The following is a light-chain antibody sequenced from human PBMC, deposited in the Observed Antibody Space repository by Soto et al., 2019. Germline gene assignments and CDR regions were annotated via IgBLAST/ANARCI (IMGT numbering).Light chain of an antibody. CDR3: QHYGSSPAIT. CDR2: GAS. J-gene: IGKJ5*01. Sequence: EIVLTQSPGTLSLSPGERATLSCRASQSVNSDYLAWLQQKPGQAPRLLIYGASSRITGIPDRFSGRGSGTDFTLIISRLEPEDFEVYYCQHYGSSPAITFGQGTRLEIK. CDR1: QSVNSDY. V-gene: IGKV3-20*01.